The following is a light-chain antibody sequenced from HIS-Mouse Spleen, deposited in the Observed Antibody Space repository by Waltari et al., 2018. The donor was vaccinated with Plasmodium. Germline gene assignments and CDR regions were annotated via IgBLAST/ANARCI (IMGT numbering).Light chain of an antibody. CDR2: GAS. CDR3: QQYNNWSFT. Sequence: EILMTQSPATLSASPGERATLSCRASQSVSSNLAWYQQNPGQAPRLLIYGASTRATGIPARFSGSGSGTEFTLTISSLQSEDFAVYYCQQYNNWSFTFGPGTKVDIK. CDR1: QSVSSN. J-gene: IGKJ3*01. V-gene: IGKV3-15*01.